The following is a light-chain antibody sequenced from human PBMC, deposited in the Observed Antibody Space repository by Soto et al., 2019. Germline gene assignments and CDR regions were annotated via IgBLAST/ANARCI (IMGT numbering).Light chain of an antibody. CDR3: QQSYSTPPT. J-gene: IGKJ1*01. V-gene: IGKV1-39*01. Sequence: DIQLTQSPSFLSASVGDRVTITCRASQTISSWLAWYQQKPGKAPKLLIYKASTLKSGVPSRFSGSGSGTDFTLTISSLQPEDFATYYCQQSYSTPPTFGQGTKVDIK. CDR2: KAS. CDR1: QTISSW.